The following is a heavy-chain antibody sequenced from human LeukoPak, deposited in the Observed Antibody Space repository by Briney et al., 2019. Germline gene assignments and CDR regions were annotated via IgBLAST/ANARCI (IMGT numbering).Heavy chain of an antibody. J-gene: IGHJ4*02. CDR2: ISSSSSTI. CDR3: ARALPNYYGSGSYDY. Sequence: GGSLRLSSAASGFTFSSYSMNWVRQAPGKGLEWVSYISSSSSTIYYADSVKGRFTISRDNAKNSLYLQMNSLRAEDTAVYYCARALPNYYGSGSYDYWGQGTLVTVSS. D-gene: IGHD3-10*01. V-gene: IGHV3-48*01. CDR1: GFTFSSYS.